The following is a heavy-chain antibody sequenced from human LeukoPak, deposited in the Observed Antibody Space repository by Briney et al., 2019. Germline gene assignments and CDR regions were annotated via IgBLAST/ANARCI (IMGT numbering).Heavy chain of an antibody. J-gene: IGHJ4*02. V-gene: IGHV3-23*01. D-gene: IGHD5-18*01. Sequence: GGSLRLSCGASGFRFSSYAMSWVRQAPGKGLEWVSGTGGSGDTTYYADSVKGRFTISRDNSKNTLYLQMNSLRAEDTALYYCAKDVGWIQSWSFDYWGQGTLVTVSS. CDR1: GFRFSSYA. CDR3: AKDVGWIQSWSFDY. CDR2: TGGSGDTT.